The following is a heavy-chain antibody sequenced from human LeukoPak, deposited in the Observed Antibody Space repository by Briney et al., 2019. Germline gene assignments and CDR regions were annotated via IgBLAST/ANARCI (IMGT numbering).Heavy chain of an antibody. V-gene: IGHV3-7*01. D-gene: IGHD2-21*02. J-gene: IGHJ1*01. CDR3: ARDRDGGADL. CDR2: INQDGSKK. CDR1: GFIFNGNW. Sequence: PGGSLRLSCVASGFIFNGNWMSWVRQAPGKGLEWVANINQDGSKKFSIASVKGRFTISRDNPQNSLYVKMNALRPEDTAMYYCARDRDGGADLWGQGTLVTVSS.